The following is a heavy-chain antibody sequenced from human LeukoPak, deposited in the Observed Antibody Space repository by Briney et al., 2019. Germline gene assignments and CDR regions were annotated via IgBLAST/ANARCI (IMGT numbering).Heavy chain of an antibody. Sequence: GGSLRLSCAASGFTFSSYGMHRVRQAPGEGLEWVAVISYDGSNKYYADSVKGRFTISRDNSKNTLYLQMNSLRAEDTAVYYCAKDLAPYIVVVVAPEVDYWGQGTLVTVSS. CDR1: GFTFSSYG. J-gene: IGHJ4*02. CDR2: ISYDGSNK. CDR3: AKDLAPYIVVVVAPEVDY. V-gene: IGHV3-30*18. D-gene: IGHD2-15*01.